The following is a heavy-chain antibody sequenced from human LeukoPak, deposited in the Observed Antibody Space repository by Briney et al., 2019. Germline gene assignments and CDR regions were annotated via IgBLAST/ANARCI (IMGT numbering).Heavy chain of an antibody. Sequence: GASVKVSCKASGYTFTSYGISWVRQAPGQGLEWMGWMNPKSGNTDYAQKFQGRVTMTRNTSISTAYMELSSLRSDDTGVYYCARVLCSGGSCYSTPLGYWGQGNLVTVSS. V-gene: IGHV1-8*02. CDR3: ARVLCSGGSCYSTPLGY. J-gene: IGHJ4*02. D-gene: IGHD2-15*01. CDR2: MNPKSGNT. CDR1: GYTFTSYG.